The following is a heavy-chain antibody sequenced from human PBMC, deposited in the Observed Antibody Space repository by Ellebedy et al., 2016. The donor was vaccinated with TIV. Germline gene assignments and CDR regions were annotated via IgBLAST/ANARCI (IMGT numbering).Heavy chain of an antibody. CDR3: ARTEYYDILTGYSHAFDI. D-gene: IGHD3-9*01. Sequence: SETLSLTXTVSGGSVSSGSYYWSWIRQPPGKGLEWIGYIYYSGSTNYNPSLKSRVTISVDTSKNQFSLKLSSVTAADTAVYYCARTEYYDILTGYSHAFDIWGQGTMVTVSS. V-gene: IGHV4-61*01. CDR2: IYYSGST. J-gene: IGHJ3*02. CDR1: GGSVSSGSYY.